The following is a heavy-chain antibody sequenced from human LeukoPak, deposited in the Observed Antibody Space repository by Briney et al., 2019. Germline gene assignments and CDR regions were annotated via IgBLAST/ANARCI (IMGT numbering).Heavy chain of an antibody. D-gene: IGHD3-10*01. Sequence: SQTLSLTCTVSGGSISSGSYYWSWIRQPAGKGLEWIGHIYTSGSTNYNPSLKSRVTISVDTSENQLFLKLSSVTAADTAVYYCARSYYGSGSYQGYWGQGPWSPSPQ. J-gene: IGHJ4*02. CDR2: IYTSGST. CDR3: ARSYYGSGSYQGY. CDR1: GGSISSGSYY. V-gene: IGHV4-61*09.